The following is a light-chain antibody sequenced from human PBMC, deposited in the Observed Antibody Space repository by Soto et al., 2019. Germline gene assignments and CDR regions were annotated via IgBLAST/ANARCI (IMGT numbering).Light chain of an antibody. CDR3: TSWTTSTTMI. J-gene: IGLJ2*01. CDR1: SSDIGAYNF. CDR2: DVN. V-gene: IGLV2-14*03. Sequence: QTVVTQPASVSGSPGQSITISCTGTSSDIGAYNFVSWYQQHPGKAPKLMLYDVNIRPSGVSNRFSGSKSGNTASLTISGLQAEDEAEYYCTSWTTSTTMIFGGGTQLPVL.